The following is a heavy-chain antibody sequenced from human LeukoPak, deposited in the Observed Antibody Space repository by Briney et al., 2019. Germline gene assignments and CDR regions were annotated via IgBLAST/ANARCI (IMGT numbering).Heavy chain of an antibody. CDR1: GGPHNIYY. D-gene: IGHD5-12*01. J-gene: IGHJ4*02. Sequence: SETLSLTCTVWGGPHNIYYWICIRHPWAKGLVESGYLYSSGKTNYNPSLKSRVTISVDTSKNQFSLKLSSVTAADTAVYYCARVRGIVATVNYFDYWGQGTLVTVSS. V-gene: IGHV4-59*13. CDR3: ARVRGIVATVNYFDY. CDR2: LYSSGKT.